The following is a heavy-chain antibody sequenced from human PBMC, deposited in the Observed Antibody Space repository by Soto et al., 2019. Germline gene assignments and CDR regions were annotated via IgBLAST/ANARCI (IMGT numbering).Heavy chain of an antibody. V-gene: IGHV4-34*01. CDR3: ARAGANYGSGSYYRKKYYYYYYGMDV. J-gene: IGHJ6*02. CDR1: DGSFSGYY. D-gene: IGHD3-10*01. CDR2: INHSGST. Sequence: PSETLSLTCAVYDGSFSGYYWSWIRQPPGKGLEWIGEINHSGSTNYNPSLKSRVTISVDTSKNQFSLKLSSVTAADTAVYYCARAGANYGSGSYYRKKYYYYYYGMDVWGQGTTVTVSS.